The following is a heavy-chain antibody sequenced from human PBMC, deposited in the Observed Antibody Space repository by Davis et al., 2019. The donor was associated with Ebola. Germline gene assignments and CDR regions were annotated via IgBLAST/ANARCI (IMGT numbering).Heavy chain of an antibody. CDR2: ISYDGSNK. Sequence: GESLKISCAASGFTFSSYGMHWVRQAPGKGLEWVAVISYDGSNKYYADSVKGRFTISRDNSKNTLYLQMNSLRAEDTAVYYCAKEADSSGWFYYYYGMDVWGQGTTVTVYS. CDR1: GFTFSSYG. CDR3: AKEADSSGWFYYYYGMDV. D-gene: IGHD6-19*01. V-gene: IGHV3-30*18. J-gene: IGHJ6*02.